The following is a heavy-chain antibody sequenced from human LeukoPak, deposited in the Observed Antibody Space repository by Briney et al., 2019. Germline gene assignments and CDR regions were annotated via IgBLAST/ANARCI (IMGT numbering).Heavy chain of an antibody. J-gene: IGHJ4*02. V-gene: IGHV3-23*01. Sequence: GGSLRLSCAASGFTFTNFDMVWVRQAPGKGLEWVSGISNGGDRAYYADSVKGRFTISRDNSKSALFLQMKSLRVDDTAIYYCAKDAPRTSRWFFLEYWGQGILVTVSS. CDR1: GFTFTNFD. D-gene: IGHD6-19*01. CDR2: ISNGGDRA. CDR3: AKDAPRTSRWFFLEY.